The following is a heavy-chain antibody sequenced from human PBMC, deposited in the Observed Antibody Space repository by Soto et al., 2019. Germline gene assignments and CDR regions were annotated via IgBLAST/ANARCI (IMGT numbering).Heavy chain of an antibody. CDR3: ARRRYCGYDCYHKQYYGMDV. Sequence: VQLVQSGAELKKTGSSVKVSCRASGDTFSSYAVNWVRKAPGRGLEWMGRIITVLGTTDYAQNFKGRLTITAEKSTKTVYIELSSLRSEDTAVYYCARRRYCGYDCYHKQYYGMDVWGQGTTVTVAS. CDR1: GDTFSSYA. CDR2: IITVLGTT. J-gene: IGHJ6*02. D-gene: IGHD2-21*01. V-gene: IGHV1-69*08.